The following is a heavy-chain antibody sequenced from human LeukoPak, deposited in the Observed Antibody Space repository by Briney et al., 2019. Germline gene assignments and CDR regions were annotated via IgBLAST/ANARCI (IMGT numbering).Heavy chain of an antibody. Sequence: GSVRFTCAVCAFTFNDHYMGWLRQAQGKRLVGVSFISSGSTYTNYADYVEGRFTISRDNAKNSLYLEMNSLRAEDTAVYYCARGAYGGDYFDYWGQGTLVTVSS. V-gene: IGHV3-11*05. CDR3: ARGAYGGDYFDY. J-gene: IGHJ4*02. CDR1: AFTFNDHY. D-gene: IGHD4-23*01. CDR2: ISSGSTYT.